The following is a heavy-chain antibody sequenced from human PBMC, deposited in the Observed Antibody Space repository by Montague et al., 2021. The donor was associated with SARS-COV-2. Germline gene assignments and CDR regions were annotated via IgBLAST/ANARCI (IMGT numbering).Heavy chain of an antibody. Sequence: SETLSLTCTVSGGSISSYYWSWIRQPPGKGLEWIGYIYYSGSTSYNPSLKSRVTMSVDTSKNQFSLKLSSVTAADTAVYYCARSSGSYSTFDFWGQGTLATVSS. J-gene: IGHJ4*02. D-gene: IGHD3-10*01. V-gene: IGHV4-59*08. CDR3: ARSSGSYSTFDF. CDR1: GGSISSYY. CDR2: IYYSGST.